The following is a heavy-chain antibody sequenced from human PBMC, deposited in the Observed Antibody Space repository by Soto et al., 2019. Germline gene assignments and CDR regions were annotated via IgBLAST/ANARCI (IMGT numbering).Heavy chain of an antibody. J-gene: IGHJ4*02. Sequence: ASVKVSCKASGYTFTALAMHWVRQAPGQRLEWMGRIIAIHGLANYAQNFQGRVTITTDKSTSTAYMELSSLRSEDTAVYYCAISEVVPAAMEVGYWGQGTLVTVSS. CDR2: IIAIHGLA. CDR3: AISEVVPAAMEVGY. D-gene: IGHD2-2*01. CDR1: GYTFTALA. V-gene: IGHV1-3*01.